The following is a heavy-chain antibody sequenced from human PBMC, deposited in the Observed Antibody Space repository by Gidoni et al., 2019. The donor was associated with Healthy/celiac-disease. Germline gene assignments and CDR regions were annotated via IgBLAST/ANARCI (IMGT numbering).Heavy chain of an antibody. D-gene: IGHD3-10*01. V-gene: IGHV4-39*01. J-gene: IGHJ3*02. CDR1: GGSITSGSYY. CDR2: IYYSGST. CDR3: ARHPYYYGMRGAFDI. Sequence: QLHLQGSGPGLGKPSETRSLTCTVPGGSITSGSYYWGWIRQPPGKGLEWIGSIYYSGSTYYNPSRKSRVTISVDTSKNQFSLKLSSVTAADTAVYYCARHPYYYGMRGAFDIWGQGTMVTVSS.